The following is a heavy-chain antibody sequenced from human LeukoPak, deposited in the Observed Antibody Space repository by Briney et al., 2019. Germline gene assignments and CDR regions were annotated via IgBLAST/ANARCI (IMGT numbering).Heavy chain of an antibody. D-gene: IGHD2-2*02. CDR3: ARDGSPPRYCSSTSCHRGGWFDP. Sequence: PSETLSLTCTVSGGSIGSSSYYWGWIRQPPGKGLEWIGSIYYSGSTYYNPSLKSRVTISVDTSKNQFSLKLSSVTAADTAVYYCARDGSPPRYCSSTSCHRGGWFDPWGQGTLVTVSS. V-gene: IGHV4-39*07. CDR1: GGSIGSSSYY. J-gene: IGHJ5*02. CDR2: IYYSGST.